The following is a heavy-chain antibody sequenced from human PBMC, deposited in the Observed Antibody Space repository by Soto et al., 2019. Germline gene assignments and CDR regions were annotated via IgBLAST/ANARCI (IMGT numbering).Heavy chain of an antibody. Sequence: SETLSLTCTVSCGFVNSDTHSWSWIRQTPGKRLEWIGFIYSGGSTKNPSLRSRVTMSVDTSKNQFSLKLRSVIVADTAVYHCARFVRSCSATTCCTRADVWGQWITVTVSS. V-gene: IGHV4-61*01. CDR1: CGFVNSDTHS. D-gene: IGHD2-2*01. CDR2: IYSGGST. J-gene: IGHJ6*02. CDR3: ARFVRSCSATTCCTRADV.